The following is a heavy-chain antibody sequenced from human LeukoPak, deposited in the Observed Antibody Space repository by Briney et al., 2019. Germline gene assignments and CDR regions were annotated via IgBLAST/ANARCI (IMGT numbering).Heavy chain of an antibody. D-gene: IGHD2-2*01. Sequence: PGESLKISCKGSGYSFTSYWIGWVRQMPGKGLEWMGIIYPGDSDTRYSPSFQGQVTISADKSISTAYLQWSSLKASDTAMYCCARPPYCSSTSCYPFDYWGQGTLVTVSS. J-gene: IGHJ4*02. CDR3: ARPPYCSSTSCYPFDY. CDR1: GYSFTSYW. CDR2: IYPGDSDT. V-gene: IGHV5-51*01.